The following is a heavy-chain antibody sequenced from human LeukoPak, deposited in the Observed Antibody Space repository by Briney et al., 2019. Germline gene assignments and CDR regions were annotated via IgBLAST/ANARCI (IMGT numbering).Heavy chain of an antibody. CDR3: ARDPEYSSSSREFDY. V-gene: IGHV3-21*01. D-gene: IGHD6-6*01. CDR2: ISSSSSYI. J-gene: IGHJ4*02. Sequence: GGSLRLSCAASGFTLSSYSMNWVRQAPGKGLEWVSSISSSSSYIYYADSVKGRFTISRDNAKNSLYLQMNRLRAEDTAVYYCARDPEYSSSSREFDYWGQGTLVTVSS. CDR1: GFTLSSYS.